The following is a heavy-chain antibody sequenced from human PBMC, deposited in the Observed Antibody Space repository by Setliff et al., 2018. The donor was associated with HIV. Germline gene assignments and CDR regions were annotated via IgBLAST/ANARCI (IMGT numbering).Heavy chain of an antibody. CDR2: IKQDGGER. V-gene: IGHV3-7*03. D-gene: IGHD3-3*01. Sequence: GSLRLSCAASGFIFSNYGMHWVRQAPGKGLEWVANIKQDGGERYYVDSVKGRFTISRDNAKNSLYLQMNGLRAEDTAVYYCARVPAPISPHGGGFWSGYRNYYYYYMDVWGKGTTVTVSS. CDR3: ARVPAPISPHGGGFWSGYRNYYYYYMDV. J-gene: IGHJ6*03. CDR1: GFIFSNYG.